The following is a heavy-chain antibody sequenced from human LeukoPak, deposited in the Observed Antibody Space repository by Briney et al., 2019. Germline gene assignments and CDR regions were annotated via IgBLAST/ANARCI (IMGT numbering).Heavy chain of an antibody. CDR3: ARDLGTTETGDDY. D-gene: IGHD4-17*01. V-gene: IGHV3-49*04. CDR2: IRGKASGGTT. CDR1: GFTFGDYR. J-gene: IGHJ4*02. Sequence: PGRSLRLSCTPSGFTFGDYRMNWVRQAPGKGLEWVGVIRGKASGGTTDYAASVKGRFTISRDDSKSIAYLQMSSLKIEDTAVYYCARDLGTTETGDDYWGQGTLVTVSS.